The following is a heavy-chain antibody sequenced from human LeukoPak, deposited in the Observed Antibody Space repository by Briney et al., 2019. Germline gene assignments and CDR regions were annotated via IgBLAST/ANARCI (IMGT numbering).Heavy chain of an antibody. CDR1: GFTFTSYG. CDR2: MSYDGNK. D-gene: IGHD2-2*01. V-gene: IGHV3-30*03. J-gene: IGHJ4*02. Sequence: GGSLRLSCAASGFTFTSYGFHWVRQAPGKALEWVAFMSYDGNKKYGDSVKGRFTISRDNAKNTLHLQMNGLRPDDTAVFYCAREETWFSTTWYYFDYWGQGTLVTVSS. CDR3: AREETWFSTTWYYFDY.